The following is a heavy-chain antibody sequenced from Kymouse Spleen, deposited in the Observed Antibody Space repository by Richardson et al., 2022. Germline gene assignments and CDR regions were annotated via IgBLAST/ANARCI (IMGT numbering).Heavy chain of an antibody. CDR2: IYYSGST. CDR3: AGYSGSFYYFDY. D-gene: IGHD1-26*01. J-gene: IGHJ4*02. CDR1: GGSISSSSYY. V-gene: IGHV4-39*01. Sequence: QLQLQESGPGLVKPSETLSLTCTVSGGSISSSSYYWGWIRQPPGKGLEWIGSIYYSGSTYYNPSLKSRVTISVDTSKNQFSLKLSSVTAADTAVYYCAGYSGSFYYFDYWGQGTLVTVSS.